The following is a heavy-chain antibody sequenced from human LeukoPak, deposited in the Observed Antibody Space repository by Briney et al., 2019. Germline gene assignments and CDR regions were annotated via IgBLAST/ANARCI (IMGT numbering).Heavy chain of an antibody. J-gene: IGHJ1*01. CDR3: ARELLLRYYYDSSGYFQH. V-gene: IGHV4-30-4*01. CDR1: GGSISSGDYY. D-gene: IGHD3-22*01. Sequence: PSQTLSLTCTVSGGSISSGDYYWSWIRQPPGKGLEWIGYIYYSGSTYYNPSLKSRVTISVDTSKNQFSLKLSSVTAADTAVYYCARELLLRYYYDSSGYFQHWGQGTLVTVSS. CDR2: IYYSGST.